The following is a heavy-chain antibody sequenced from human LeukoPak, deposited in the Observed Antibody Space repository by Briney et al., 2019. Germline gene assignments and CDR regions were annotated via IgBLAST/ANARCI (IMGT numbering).Heavy chain of an antibody. CDR1: GGSISSSSYY. J-gene: IGHJ4*02. CDR2: IYYSGST. CDR3: ARQVVRQWFHTLGGIDY. Sequence: PSETLSLTCTVSGGSISSSSYYWGWIRQPPGKGLEWIVSIYYSGSTYYNPSLKSRVTISVDTSKNQFSLKLSSVTAADTAVYYCARQVVRQWFHTLGGIDYWGQGTLVTVSS. V-gene: IGHV4-39*01. D-gene: IGHD2-15*01.